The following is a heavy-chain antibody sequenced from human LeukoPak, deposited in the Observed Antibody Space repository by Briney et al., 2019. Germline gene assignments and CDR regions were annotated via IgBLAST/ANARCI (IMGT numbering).Heavy chain of an antibody. D-gene: IGHD3-22*01. CDR1: GFTFSSYW. V-gene: IGHV3-30*18. CDR3: AKDMNYYDSSGYYYGFDY. J-gene: IGHJ4*02. CDR2: ISYDGSNK. Sequence: GGSVRLCCAASGFTFSSYWMHWVRQAPGKGLEWVAVISYDGSNKYYADSVKGRFTISRDNSKNTLYLQMNSLRAEDTAVYYCAKDMNYYDSSGYYYGFDYWGQGTLVTVSS.